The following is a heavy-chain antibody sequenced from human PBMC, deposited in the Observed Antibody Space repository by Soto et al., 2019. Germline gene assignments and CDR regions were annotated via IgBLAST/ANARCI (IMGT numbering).Heavy chain of an antibody. Sequence: ASVKVSCKASGYTFTCYYMHWVRQAPGQGLEWMGWINPNSGGTNYAQKFQGWVTMTRDTSISTAYMELSRLRSDDTAVYYCGRGEDNRPFLEYSSSISDYWGQGTLVTVSS. CDR3: GRGEDNRPFLEYSSSISDY. V-gene: IGHV1-2*04. J-gene: IGHJ4*02. CDR2: INPNSGGT. D-gene: IGHD6-6*01. CDR1: GYTFTCYY.